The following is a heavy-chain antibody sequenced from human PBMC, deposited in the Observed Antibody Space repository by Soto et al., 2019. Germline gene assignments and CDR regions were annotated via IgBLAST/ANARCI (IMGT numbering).Heavy chain of an antibody. D-gene: IGHD3-9*01. J-gene: IGHJ2*01. Sequence: GGSLRLSCAASGFTFSSYAMSWVRQAPGKGLEWVSAISVSGGRTNYADSVRGRFIISRDNSKNTLYLQMNSLRAEDTAVYYCAKDPPTIAYWFFDLWGRGTLVTVSS. V-gene: IGHV3-23*01. CDR2: ISVSGGRT. CDR3: AKDPPTIAYWFFDL. CDR1: GFTFSSYA.